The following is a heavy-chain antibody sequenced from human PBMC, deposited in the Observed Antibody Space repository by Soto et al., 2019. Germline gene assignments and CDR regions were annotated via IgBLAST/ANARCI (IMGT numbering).Heavy chain of an antibody. V-gene: IGHV6-1*01. J-gene: IGHJ4*02. Sequence: SQTLSLTFAISGDSVSSNSAAWNWIRQSPSRGLEWLGRTYYRSKWYNDYAVSVKSRITINPDTSKNQFSLQLNSVTPEDTAVYYCARRGSYTGRPLYDYWGQGTLVTVSS. CDR3: ARRGSYTGRPLYDY. CDR1: GDSVSSNSAA. D-gene: IGHD1-26*01. CDR2: TYYRSKWYN.